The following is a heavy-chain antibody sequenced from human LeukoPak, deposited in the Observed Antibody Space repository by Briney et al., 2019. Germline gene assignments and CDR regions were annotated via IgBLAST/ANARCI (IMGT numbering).Heavy chain of an antibody. J-gene: IGHJ4*02. CDR2: ISFDGSDA. CDR3: AKRGVVIRVILVGFHKEAYYFDS. V-gene: IGHV3-30*07. Sequence: PGGSLRLSCAASGFNFRTYALHWVRQAPGKGLEWMTVISFDGSDARYADSVKGRFTISRDNFNNTLYLQMNSLRAEDTAVYFCAKRGVVIRVILVGFHKEAYYFDSWGQGALVTVSS. CDR1: GFNFRTYA. D-gene: IGHD3-22*01.